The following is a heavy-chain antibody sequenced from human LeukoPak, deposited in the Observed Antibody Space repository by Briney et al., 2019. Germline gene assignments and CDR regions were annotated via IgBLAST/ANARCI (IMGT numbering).Heavy chain of an antibody. J-gene: IGHJ4*02. V-gene: IGHV3-48*01. CDR1: GFTLSDHY. CDR2: INLNSRTI. D-gene: IGHD6-6*01. CDR3: ARGGAARPDY. Sequence: GGSLRLSCAASGFTLSDHYMDWVRQAPGKGLEWVSYINLNSRTIDYADSVRGRFTISRDNAKSSLYLQMNSLRAEDTAVYYCARGGAARPDYWGQGTLVTVFS.